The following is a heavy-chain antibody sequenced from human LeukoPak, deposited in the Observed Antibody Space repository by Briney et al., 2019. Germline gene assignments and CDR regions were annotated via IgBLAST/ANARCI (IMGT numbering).Heavy chain of an antibody. V-gene: IGHV5-51*01. D-gene: IGHD6-6*01. CDR2: IYPGDSDT. CDR1: GSTFTSYW. CDR3: ARRPTPIAARPFDY. Sequence: HGEPLQISCQGSGSTFTSYWIGWVRQLPGKGLEWMGIIYPGDSDTRYSPSFQGQVTISADKSISTSYLQWSSLKASDTAMYYCARRPTPIAARPFDYWGQGTLVTVSS. J-gene: IGHJ4*02.